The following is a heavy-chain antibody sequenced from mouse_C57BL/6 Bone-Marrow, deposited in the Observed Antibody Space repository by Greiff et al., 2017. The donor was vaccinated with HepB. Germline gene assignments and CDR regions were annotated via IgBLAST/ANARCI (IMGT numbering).Heavy chain of an antibody. J-gene: IGHJ3*01. CDR2: IYPGDGDT. CDR3: AGKEVEVAY. Sequence: QVQLQQSGPELVKPGASVKISCKASGYAFTSSWMNWVKQRPGKGLEWIGRIYPGDGDTNYNGKFKGKATLTADKSSSTAYMQLRSLTSEDSAVYLCAGKEVEVAYWGQGTLVTVSA. V-gene: IGHV1-82*01. CDR1: GYAFTSSW.